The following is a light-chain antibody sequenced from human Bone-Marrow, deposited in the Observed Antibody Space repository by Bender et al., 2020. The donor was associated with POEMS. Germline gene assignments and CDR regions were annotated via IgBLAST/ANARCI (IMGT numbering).Light chain of an antibody. Sequence: SFELKQTPSVSVSPGQTAKITCSGDALAKQYAYWYQQKAGQAPLLLIHKDTERPSGIPERFSGSTSGTTVTLTISGVQTEDEADYYCQSADKSGTYLIFGGGTKLTVL. J-gene: IGLJ2*01. V-gene: IGLV3-25*03. CDR1: ALAKQY. CDR3: QSADKSGTYLI. CDR2: KDT.